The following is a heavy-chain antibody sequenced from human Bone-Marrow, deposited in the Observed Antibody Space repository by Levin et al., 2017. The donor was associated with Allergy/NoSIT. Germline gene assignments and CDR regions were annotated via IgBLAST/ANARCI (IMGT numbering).Heavy chain of an antibody. CDR3: GRWAYASGAWSIDY. J-gene: IGHJ4*02. CDR1: GFTFSNYQ. Sequence: GESLKISCAASGFTFSNYQMTWVRQAPGKGLEWVGNIDQDGSGKYYVDSLKGRFAISRDNAQNSLFLQMNTLRAEDTAVYYCGRWAYASGAWSIDYWGQGTLVTVSS. CDR2: IDQDGSGK. V-gene: IGHV3-7*01. D-gene: IGHD6-19*01.